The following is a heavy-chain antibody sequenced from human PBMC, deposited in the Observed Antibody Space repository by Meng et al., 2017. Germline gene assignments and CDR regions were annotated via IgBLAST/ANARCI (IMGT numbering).Heavy chain of an antibody. J-gene: IGHJ6*02. D-gene: IGHD1-26*01. CDR3: ARDQKVGATLSWYYGMDV. Sequence: ASVKVSCKASGYTFTGYYMHWVRQAPGQGLEWMGRINPNSGGTNYAQKFQGRVTMTRDTSISTAYMELSRLRSDDTAVYYCARDQKVGATLSWYYGMDVWGQGTMVTVSS. CDR2: INPNSGGT. CDR1: GYTFTGYY. V-gene: IGHV1-2*06.